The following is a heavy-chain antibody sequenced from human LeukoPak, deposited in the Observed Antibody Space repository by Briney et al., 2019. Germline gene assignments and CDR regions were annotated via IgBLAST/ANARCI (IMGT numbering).Heavy chain of an antibody. CDR1: GYTFTSYG. D-gene: IGHD1-26*01. CDR2: ISAYNGNT. Sequence: ASVKVSCKASGYTFTSYGISWVRQAPGQGLEWMGWISAYNGNTNYAQKFQGRVTLTRDMSTTSVYMELTSLRSEDTAVYYCARDHSGEWELLSGWWFDPWGQGTLVTVSS. J-gene: IGHJ5*02. CDR3: ARDHSGEWELLSGWWFDP. V-gene: IGHV1-18*01.